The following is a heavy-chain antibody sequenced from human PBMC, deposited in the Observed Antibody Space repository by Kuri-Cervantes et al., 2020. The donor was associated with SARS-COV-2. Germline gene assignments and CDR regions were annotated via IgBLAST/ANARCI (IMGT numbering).Heavy chain of an antibody. Sequence: GSLRLSCTVSGGSISSSSYYWGWIRQPPGKGLEWIGSIYYSGSTYYNPSLKSRVTISVDTSKNQLSLKLSSVTAADTAVYYCARGFEDCSSTSCYPGGFDPWGQGTLVTVSS. J-gene: IGHJ5*02. V-gene: IGHV4-39*01. CDR3: ARGFEDCSSTSCYPGGFDP. CDR1: GGSISSSSYY. CDR2: IYYSGST. D-gene: IGHD2-2*01.